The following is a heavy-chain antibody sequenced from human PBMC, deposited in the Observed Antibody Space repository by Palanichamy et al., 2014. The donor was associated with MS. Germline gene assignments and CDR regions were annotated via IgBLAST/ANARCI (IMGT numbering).Heavy chain of an antibody. Sequence: EVQLVESGGGLVQPGGSLRLSCAASGFTVSSNYMSWVRQAPGKGLEWVSVIYSGGSTYYADSVKGRFTISRDNSKNTLYLQMNSLRAEDTAVYYCARDLPGYYYDSSGLYGMDVWGQGTTVTVSS. CDR3: ARDLPGYYYDSSGLYGMDV. CDR1: GFTVSSNY. J-gene: IGHJ6*02. CDR2: IYSGGST. D-gene: IGHD3-22*01. V-gene: IGHV3-66*01.